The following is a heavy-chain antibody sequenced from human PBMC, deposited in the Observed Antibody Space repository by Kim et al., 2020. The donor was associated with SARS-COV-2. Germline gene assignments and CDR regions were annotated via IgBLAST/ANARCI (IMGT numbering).Heavy chain of an antibody. D-gene: IGHD3-10*01. CDR2: INPNSGGT. CDR3: ARDWPPGITMVRGVNHFPPY. Sequence: ASVKVSCKASGYTFTGYYMHWVRQAPGQGLEWMGWINPNSGGTNYAQKFQGRVTMTRDTSISTAYMELSRLRSDDTAVYYCARDWPPGITMVRGVNHFPPYWGQGTLVTVSS. CDR1: GYTFTGYY. V-gene: IGHV1-2*02. J-gene: IGHJ4*02.